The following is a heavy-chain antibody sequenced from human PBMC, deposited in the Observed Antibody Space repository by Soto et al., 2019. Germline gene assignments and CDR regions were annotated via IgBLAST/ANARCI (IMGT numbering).Heavy chain of an antibody. CDR2: ISWNSGSI. Sequence: EVQLVESGGGLVQPGRSLRLSCAASGFTFDDYAMHWVRQAPGKGLEWVSGISWNSGSIGYADSVKGRFTIARDNAKNALDLQMSSKRAEDTALYYCAHGTRPIGIYGAFDICGRRTMVTFAS. CDR3: AHGTRPIGIYGAFDI. CDR1: GFTFDDYA. J-gene: IGHJ3*02. D-gene: IGHD3-16*01. V-gene: IGHV3-9*01.